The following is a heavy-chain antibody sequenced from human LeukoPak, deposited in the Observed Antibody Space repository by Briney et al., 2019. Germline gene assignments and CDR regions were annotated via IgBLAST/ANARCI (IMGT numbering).Heavy chain of an antibody. D-gene: IGHD1-14*01. CDR2: ISSSSTI. J-gene: IGHJ4*02. CDR3: ARTNRLDY. CDR1: GFTFSSYS. V-gene: IGHV3-48*04. Sequence: GGSLRLSCAASGFTFSSYSMNWVRQAPGKGLEWVSYISSSSTIYYADSVKGRFTISRDNAKNSLYLQMNSLRAEDTAVYYCARTNRLDYWGQGTLVTVSS.